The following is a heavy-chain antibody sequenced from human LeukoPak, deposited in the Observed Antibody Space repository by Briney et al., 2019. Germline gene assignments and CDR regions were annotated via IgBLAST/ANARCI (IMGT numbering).Heavy chain of an antibody. CDR3: ARAKPLETYYYGSGSGGYFDD. CDR1: GGSIDNSY. V-gene: IGHV4-59*01. J-gene: IGHJ4*02. D-gene: IGHD3-10*01. Sequence: PSETLSLTCTVSGGSIDNSYWSWIRQPPGKGLEWIGYIYYSGGTNYNPSLQSRVSISVDTSKNQLSLILYSVTAADTAVYFCARAKPLETYYYGSGSGGYFDDWGQGTLVTVSP. CDR2: IYYSGGT.